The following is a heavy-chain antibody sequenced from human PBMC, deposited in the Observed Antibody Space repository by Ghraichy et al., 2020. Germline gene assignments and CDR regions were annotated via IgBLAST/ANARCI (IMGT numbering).Heavy chain of an antibody. J-gene: IGHJ6*02. CDR1: GGTFSSYA. V-gene: IGHV1-69*06. CDR3: ARDGKCSGGSCYLIDYYGMDV. Sequence: SVKVSCKASGGTFSSYAISWVRQAPGQGLEWMGGIIPIFGTANYAQKFQGRVTITADKSTSTAYMELSSLRSEDTAVYYCARDGKCSGGSCYLIDYYGMDVWGQGTTVTVSS. CDR2: IIPIFGTA. D-gene: IGHD2-15*01.